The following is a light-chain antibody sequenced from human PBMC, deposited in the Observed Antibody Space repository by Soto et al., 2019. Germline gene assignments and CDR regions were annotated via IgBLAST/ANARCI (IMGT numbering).Light chain of an antibody. CDR3: CSYAGGYTWV. V-gene: IGLV2-11*01. J-gene: IGLJ2*01. CDR1: SSDVGGYNY. Sequence: QSVLTQPRSVSGSPGQSVTISCTGTSSDVGGYNYVSWYQQHPGKAPKLMIYDVSKRPSGVPDRFSGSKSGNTASLTISGLQAEEEADYYCCSYAGGYTWVFGGGTKLTVL. CDR2: DVS.